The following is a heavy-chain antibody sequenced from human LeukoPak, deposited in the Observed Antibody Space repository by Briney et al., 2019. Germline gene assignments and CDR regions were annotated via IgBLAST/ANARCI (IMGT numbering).Heavy chain of an antibody. CDR2: ISAYNGNT. Sequence: ASVKVSCKASGYTFTSYGISWVRQAPGQGLEWMGWISAYNGNTNYAQKLQGRVTMTRDTSISTAYMELSRLRSDDTAVYYCARDPWSFDYWGQGTLVTVSS. J-gene: IGHJ4*02. CDR1: GYTFTSYG. V-gene: IGHV1-18*01. CDR3: ARDPWSFDY. D-gene: IGHD1-1*01.